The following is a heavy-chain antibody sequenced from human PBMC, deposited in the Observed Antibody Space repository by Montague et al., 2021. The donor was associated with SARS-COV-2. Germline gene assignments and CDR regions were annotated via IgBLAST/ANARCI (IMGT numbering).Heavy chain of an antibody. CDR2: IYDGGAV. CDR3: GRDHPYVGPRGAYDI. J-gene: IGHJ3*02. D-gene: IGHD4-23*01. CDR1: GGSITGYY. V-gene: IGHV4-59*01. Sequence: SETLSLTCTVSGGSITGYYWSWLRRSPGKGLEWIAYIYDGGAVNYNPSLGSRVTISTDTSKNQLSLKVNSVTAADTAVYYCGRDHPYVGPRGAYDIWGQGTVVTVSS.